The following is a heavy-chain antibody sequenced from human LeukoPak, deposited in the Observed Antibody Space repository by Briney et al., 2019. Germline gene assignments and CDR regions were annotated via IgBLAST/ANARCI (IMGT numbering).Heavy chain of an antibody. CDR2: ISDDGSYT. CDR3: ASFGISWRSSY. J-gene: IGHJ4*02. Sequence: GGSLRLSCAASGFSFSSHWVHRVRQAPGKGLVWVSRISDDGSYTSNVDSVKGRFTISRDNVNNMLYLHMNSLRAEDTAVYYCASFGISWRSSYWGQGTLVTVSS. D-gene: IGHD2-21*01. CDR1: GFSFSSHW. V-gene: IGHV3-74*01.